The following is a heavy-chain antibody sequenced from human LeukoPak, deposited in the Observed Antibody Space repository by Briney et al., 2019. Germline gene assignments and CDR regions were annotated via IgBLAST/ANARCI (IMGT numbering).Heavy chain of an antibody. J-gene: IGHJ6*03. V-gene: IGHV3-20*04. CDR1: GDSISSANYY. Sequence: PSETLSLTCTVSGDSISSANYYWGWVRQPPGKGLQWVSGVNWNGDTTGYGDSVKGRFTVSRDNAKNSLYLQMDSLRAEDTALYYCARSARRGTLTPAALVDTRFYFYYYMDVWGKGTTVTVSS. D-gene: IGHD2-2*01. CDR2: VNWNGDTT. CDR3: ARSARRGTLTPAALVDTRFYFYYYMDV.